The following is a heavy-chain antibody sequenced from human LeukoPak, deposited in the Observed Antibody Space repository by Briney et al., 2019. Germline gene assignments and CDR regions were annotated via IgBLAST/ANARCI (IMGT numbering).Heavy chain of an antibody. V-gene: IGHV3-74*01. D-gene: IGHD5-18*01. CDR1: GFTFSINW. Sequence: GGSLRLSCTASGFTFSINWMHWVRQAPGKGLVWVSRIKSDGSTTSYADFVKGRFTISRDNAKNTLYLQMNSLRAEDTAVYYCAREDTAMAFDIWGQGTMVTVSS. CDR2: IKSDGSTT. J-gene: IGHJ3*02. CDR3: AREDTAMAFDI.